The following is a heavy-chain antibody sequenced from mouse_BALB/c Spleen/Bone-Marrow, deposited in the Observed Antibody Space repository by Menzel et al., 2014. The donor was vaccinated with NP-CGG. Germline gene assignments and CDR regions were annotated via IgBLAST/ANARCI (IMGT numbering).Heavy chain of an antibody. Sequence: VKLMESGAELVRPGTSVKVSCKASGYAFTNYLIEWVKQRPGQGLEWIGGINPGSGGTNYNEKFKGKATLTADKSSSTAYMQLSSLTSDDSAVYFCARRDYSFAYWGQGTLVTVSA. CDR2: INPGSGGT. D-gene: IGHD2-13*01. V-gene: IGHV1-54*01. J-gene: IGHJ3*01. CDR1: GYAFTNYL. CDR3: ARRDYSFAY.